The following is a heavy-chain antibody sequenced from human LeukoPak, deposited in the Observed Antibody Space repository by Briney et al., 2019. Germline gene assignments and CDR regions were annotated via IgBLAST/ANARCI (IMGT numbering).Heavy chain of an antibody. CDR2: INSNGGNT. V-gene: IGHV3-20*04. J-gene: IGHJ6*03. CDR3: ARDRSGTRHYYYYYMDV. D-gene: IGHD2-2*01. CDR1: GFTFDDYG. Sequence: GGSLRLSCAASGFTFDDYGMSWVRQAPGKGLEGVSSINSNGGNTGYADSVKGRFTISRDNAKNSLYLQMNSLRAEDTALYYCARDRSGTRHYYYYYMDVWGKGTTVTVSS.